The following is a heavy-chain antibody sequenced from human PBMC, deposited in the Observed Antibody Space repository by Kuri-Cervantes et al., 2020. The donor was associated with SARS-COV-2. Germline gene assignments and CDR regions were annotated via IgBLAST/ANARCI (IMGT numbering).Heavy chain of an antibody. Sequence: ASVKVSCKASGYTFSSYGISWVRQVPGQGLEWMGWINTYNGDTNYAQKFQGRVTMTTETSTSTAYMELRSLRSDDTAVYYCARDAGEHLVQFFMDVWGEGTTVTVSS. J-gene: IGHJ6*03. CDR1: GYTFSSYG. V-gene: IGHV1-18*01. CDR3: ARDAGEHLVQFFMDV. CDR2: INTYNGDT. D-gene: IGHD6-6*01.